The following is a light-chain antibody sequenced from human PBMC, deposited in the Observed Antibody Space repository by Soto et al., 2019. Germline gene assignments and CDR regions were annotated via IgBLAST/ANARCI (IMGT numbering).Light chain of an antibody. CDR2: DAS. J-gene: IGKJ1*01. V-gene: IGKV1-5*01. Sequence: DIQMTQSPSTLSASVGDRVTITCRASQSISTWLAWYQQKPGIAPKLLIYDASNLESGIPTRFSGSGSGTEFTLTISSLQHDDFATYYCQQYNILWTFGQGTKVDIK. CDR3: QQYNILWT. CDR1: QSISTW.